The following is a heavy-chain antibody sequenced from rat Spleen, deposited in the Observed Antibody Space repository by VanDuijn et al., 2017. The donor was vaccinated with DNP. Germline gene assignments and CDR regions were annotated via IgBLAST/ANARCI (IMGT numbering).Heavy chain of an antibody. CDR1: GFTFSNSG. J-gene: IGHJ4*01. D-gene: IGHD1-12*02. V-gene: IGHV5-19*01. Sequence: EVQLVESGGGLVQPGRSLKLSCAASGFTFSNSGMHWIRQAPTKGLEWVTSISPSGGGTYYRDSVKGRFTISRDNANRTLYLQMDSLRSEDTAIYHCVRGGPPYSDGSYYYALDAWGQGTSVTVSS. CDR2: ISPSGGGT. CDR3: VRGGPPYSDGSYYYALDA.